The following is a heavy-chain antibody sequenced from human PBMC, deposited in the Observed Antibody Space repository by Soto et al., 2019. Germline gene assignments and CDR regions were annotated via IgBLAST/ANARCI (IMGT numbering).Heavy chain of an antibody. Sequence: EVQLVESGGGLVQPGGSLRLTCAASGFTFSSYSMNWVRQAPGKGLEWVSYISSTSNTINYADSVKGRFTISRDNAINSLYLQMNSLRDEDTAVYYCARTGYCSGGSCYERDWGQGTLVTVSS. CDR1: GFTFSSYS. V-gene: IGHV3-48*02. D-gene: IGHD2-15*01. CDR2: ISSTSNTI. J-gene: IGHJ4*02. CDR3: ARTGYCSGGSCYERD.